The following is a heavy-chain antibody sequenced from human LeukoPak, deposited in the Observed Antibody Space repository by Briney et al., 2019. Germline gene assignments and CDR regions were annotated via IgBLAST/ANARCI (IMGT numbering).Heavy chain of an antibody. CDR3: ARGPPPYYGMDD. CDR1: GFTFSSYA. Sequence: GRSLRLSCAASGFTFSSYAMHWVRQAPGKGLEWVAVISYDGSNKYYADSVKGRFTISRDNSKNTLYLQMNSLRAEDTAVYYCARGPPPYYGMDDWGQGTTVTVSS. CDR2: ISYDGSNK. V-gene: IGHV3-30*04. J-gene: IGHJ6*02.